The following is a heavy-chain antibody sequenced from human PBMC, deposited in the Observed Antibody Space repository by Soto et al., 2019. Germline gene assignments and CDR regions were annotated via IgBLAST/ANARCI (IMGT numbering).Heavy chain of an antibody. Sequence: GGSLRLSCAASGFTFSKYVMSWVRRDPAKGLEWFSAITGSGGDTYYADSVKGRFSISRDKADNTLFLQMNNLRVEDTAVYYCAREPRYCRGGSCSITGDAFDIWGQGTMVTVSS. CDR2: ITGSGGDT. CDR1: GFTFSKYV. J-gene: IGHJ3*02. D-gene: IGHD2-15*01. CDR3: AREPRYCRGGSCSITGDAFDI. V-gene: IGHV3-23*01.